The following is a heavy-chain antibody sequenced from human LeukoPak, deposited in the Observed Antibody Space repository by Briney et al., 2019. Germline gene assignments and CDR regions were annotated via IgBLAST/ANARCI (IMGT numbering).Heavy chain of an antibody. CDR2: INPNSGGT. J-gene: IGHJ4*02. Sequence: GASVKVSCKAFRYTFTSNYMHWVRQAPGQGREGMGWINPNSGGTNYAQKFQGRVTMTRDTSISTAYMELSRLRSDDTAVYYCARAGSYGVHFDYWGQGTLVTVSS. V-gene: IGHV1-2*02. D-gene: IGHD1-26*01. CDR3: ARAGSYGVHFDY. CDR1: RYTFTSNY.